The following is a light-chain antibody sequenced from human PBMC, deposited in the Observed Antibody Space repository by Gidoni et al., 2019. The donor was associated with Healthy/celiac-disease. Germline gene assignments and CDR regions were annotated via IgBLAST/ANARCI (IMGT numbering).Light chain of an antibody. Sequence: SHQSPSPLSASVGYRVTITCRASQGISSYLAWYQQKPGKAHKILIYAVATLQSWVPSRFICSVFGTDFTLTISSLQPEDFATYYCQHLNSYPLTFGGGTKVEIK. V-gene: IGKV1-9*01. CDR2: AVA. CDR1: QGISSY. J-gene: IGKJ4*01. CDR3: QHLNSYPLT.